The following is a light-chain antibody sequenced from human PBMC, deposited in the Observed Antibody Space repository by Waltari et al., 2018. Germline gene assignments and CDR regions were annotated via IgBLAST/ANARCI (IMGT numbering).Light chain of an antibody. CDR3: QQYGSSIMYT. J-gene: IGKJ2*01. CDR1: QSLTKRY. Sequence: VLTQSPGALSLPPGERATLSCRASQSLTKRYLAWYQQKPGQAPRLLIYGASSSAAGIPDRFSGSGSGTDFTLTISRLEPEDFAVYYCQQYGSSIMYTFGQGTKLEIK. CDR2: GAS. V-gene: IGKV3-20*01.